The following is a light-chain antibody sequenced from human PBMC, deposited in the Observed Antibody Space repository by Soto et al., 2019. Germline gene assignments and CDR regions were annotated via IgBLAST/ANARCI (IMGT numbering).Light chain of an antibody. Sequence: EIVMTQSPATLSVSPGERATLSCRASQSVSSNLAWYQPKPGQAPRLLIYGASTRSTGIPARLSGSGSGTEFTLTISSLQSEDFAVYYCKQYYNWPPWTFGQGTKVAIK. J-gene: IGKJ1*01. CDR1: QSVSSN. V-gene: IGKV3-15*01. CDR3: KQYYNWPPWT. CDR2: GAS.